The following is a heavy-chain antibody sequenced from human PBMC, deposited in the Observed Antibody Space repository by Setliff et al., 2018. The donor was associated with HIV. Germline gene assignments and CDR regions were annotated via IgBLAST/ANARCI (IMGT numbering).Heavy chain of an antibody. CDR1: GGSFSGYY. D-gene: IGHD6-19*01. Sequence: KASETLSLTCAVYGGSFSGYYWSWIRQPPGKGLEWIGEINHSGSTNYNPSLKSRVTISVDTSKNQFSLKLSSVTAADTGVYYCAAFDSGRDVWGQGTLVTVSS. CDR2: INHSGST. CDR3: AAFDSGRDV. J-gene: IGHJ4*02. V-gene: IGHV4-34*01.